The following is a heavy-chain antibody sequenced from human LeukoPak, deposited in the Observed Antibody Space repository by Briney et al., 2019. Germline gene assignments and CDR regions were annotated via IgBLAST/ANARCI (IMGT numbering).Heavy chain of an antibody. CDR1: GGAISKNSYY. J-gene: IGHJ4*02. V-gene: IGHV4-39*01. CDR2: ISYSGST. Sequence: SETLSLTCTVSGGAISKNSYYWGWIRQPPGKGLEWIVSISYSGSTYYNPSLKSRVTISVDTSKNQFSLKLNSVTAADTAVYYCARGISGTTPFDYWGQGTLVTVSS. D-gene: IGHD1-26*01. CDR3: ARGISGTTPFDY.